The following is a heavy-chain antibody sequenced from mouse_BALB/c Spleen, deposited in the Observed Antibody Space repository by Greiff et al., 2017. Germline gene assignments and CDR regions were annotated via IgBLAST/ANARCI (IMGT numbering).Heavy chain of an antibody. CDR3: ARGDYGYVGFAD. J-gene: IGHJ3*01. V-gene: IGHV1S81*02. CDR1: GYTFTSYW. Sequence: QVQLKQPGAELVKPGASVKLSCKASGYTFTSYWMHWVKQRPGQGLEWIGEINPSNGRTNYNEKFKSKATLTVDKSSSTAYMQLSSLTSEDSAVYYCARGDYGYVGFADWGEGTLVTVSA. D-gene: IGHD1-2*01. CDR2: INPSNGRT.